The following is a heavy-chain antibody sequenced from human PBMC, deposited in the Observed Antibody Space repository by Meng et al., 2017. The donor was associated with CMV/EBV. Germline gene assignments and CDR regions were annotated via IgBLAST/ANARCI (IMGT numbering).Heavy chain of an antibody. CDR3: ASYSSSRPTNY. CDR2: ISYDGSNK. D-gene: IGHD6-6*01. J-gene: IGHJ4*02. CDR1: GFTFSSYA. Sequence: SLKISCAASGFTFSSYAMHWVRQAPGKGLEWVAVISYDGSNKYYADSVKGRFTISRDNSKNTLYLQMNSLRAEDTAVYYCASYSSSRPTNYWGQGTLVTVSS. V-gene: IGHV3-30-3*01.